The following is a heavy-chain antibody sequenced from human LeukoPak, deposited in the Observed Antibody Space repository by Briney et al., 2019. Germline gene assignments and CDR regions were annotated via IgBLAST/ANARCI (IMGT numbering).Heavy chain of an antibody. CDR1: GGTFSTYI. CDR2: IIPIFGTA. J-gene: IGHJ4*02. CDR3: QSGGYFDSSGDDSDS. D-gene: IGHD3-22*01. Sequence: SVKVSCKASGGTFSTYIITWVRQVPGQGLEWMGGIIPIFGTANYAQKFQGRVTITADESLTTAYMELTSLKSEDTAVYYCQSGGYFDSSGDDSDSWGQGTLVTVSS. V-gene: IGHV1-69*13.